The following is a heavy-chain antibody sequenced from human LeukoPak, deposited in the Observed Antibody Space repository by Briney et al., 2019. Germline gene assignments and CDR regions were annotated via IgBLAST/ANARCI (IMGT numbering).Heavy chain of an antibody. D-gene: IGHD6-19*01. CDR2: ISYDESNK. J-gene: IGHJ6*02. Sequence: GGSLRLSCAASGFTFSSYAMTWVRLAPGKGLAWVAVISYDESNKYYADSVKGRFTISRDNSRNTLYLQVNSLRAEDTAVYYCAKRSVAGTDYYYGMDVWGQGTTVTVSS. V-gene: IGHV3-30*18. CDR1: GFTFSSYA. CDR3: AKRSVAGTDYYYGMDV.